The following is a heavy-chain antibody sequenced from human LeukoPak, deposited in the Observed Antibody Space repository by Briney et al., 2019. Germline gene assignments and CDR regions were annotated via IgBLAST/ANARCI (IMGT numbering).Heavy chain of an antibody. J-gene: IGHJ4*02. Sequence: RASLRLSCAASGFTFSNYAMSWVRQAPGKGLEWVSAIHGSDGSTYYADSVKGRFTVSRDNSKSTLYLQMNSLRAEDTALYYCAKWGDYDVLTGYYVPDYWGQGTLVTVSS. V-gene: IGHV3-23*01. CDR3: AKWGDYDVLTGYYVPDY. D-gene: IGHD3-9*01. CDR2: IHGSDGST. CDR1: GFTFSNYA.